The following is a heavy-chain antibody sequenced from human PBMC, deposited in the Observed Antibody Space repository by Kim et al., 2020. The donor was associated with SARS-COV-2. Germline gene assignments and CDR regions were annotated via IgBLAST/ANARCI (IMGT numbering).Heavy chain of an antibody. V-gene: IGHV4-39*01. Sequence: SETLSLTCTVSGGSISSSSYYWGWIRQPPGKGLEWIGSIYYSGSTYYNPSLKSRVTISVDTSKNQFSLKLSSVTAADTAVYYCASVPEVWGSYRYGMDVWGQGTTVTVSS. CDR3: ASVPEVWGSYRYGMDV. D-gene: IGHD3-16*02. CDR2: IYYSGST. J-gene: IGHJ6*02. CDR1: GGSISSSSYY.